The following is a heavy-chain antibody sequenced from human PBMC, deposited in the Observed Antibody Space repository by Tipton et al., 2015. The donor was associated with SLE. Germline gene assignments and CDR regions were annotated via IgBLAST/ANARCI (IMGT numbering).Heavy chain of an antibody. CDR1: GFTFRTYA. Sequence: SLRLSCEVSGFTFRTYAMNWVRQAPGKGLEWVSVIGESDDKTAYADSVKGRFTISRDSSKNTVYLQMNSLRVDDTAVYYCARGVEGDNAAYPNYFDSWGQGTLVTVSS. CDR3: ARGVEGDNAAYPNYFDS. J-gene: IGHJ4*02. CDR2: IGESDDKT. D-gene: IGHD5-24*01. V-gene: IGHV3-23*01.